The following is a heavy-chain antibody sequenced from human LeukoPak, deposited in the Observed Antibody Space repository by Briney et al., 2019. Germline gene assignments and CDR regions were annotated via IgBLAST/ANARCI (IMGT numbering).Heavy chain of an antibody. V-gene: IGHV3-49*03. J-gene: IGHJ4*02. CDR2: IRSKAYGETA. Sequence: GGSLRLSCTASGFTFGDYAMSWIRQAPGKGLEWAGFIRSKAYGETADYAASVKGRFTISRDDSKAIAYLQMNSLKTEDTAVYHCTRDRGAYNLYDYWGQGTLVTVSS. CDR1: GFTFGDYA. D-gene: IGHD1-1*01. CDR3: TRDRGAYNLYDY.